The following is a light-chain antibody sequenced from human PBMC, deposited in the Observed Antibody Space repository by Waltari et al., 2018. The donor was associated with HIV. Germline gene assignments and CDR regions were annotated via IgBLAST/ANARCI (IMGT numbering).Light chain of an antibody. CDR2: EVS. J-gene: IGLJ2*01. Sequence: QSALTQPASVSGSAGQSITISCTGTSHDVGGYNFVSWYQQHPGQAPKLMIYEVSNRPSGVSNRFSGSKSGNTASLTISGLQAEDEADYYCSSYKNSNTLVFGGGTKLTVL. CDR1: SHDVGGYNF. CDR3: SSYKNSNTLV. V-gene: IGLV2-14*01.